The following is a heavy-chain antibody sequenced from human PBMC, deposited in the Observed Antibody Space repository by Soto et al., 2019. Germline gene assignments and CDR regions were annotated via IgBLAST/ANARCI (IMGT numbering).Heavy chain of an antibody. V-gene: IGHV1-46*01. CDR1: GYTFTSYY. Sequence: GASVKVSCKASGYTFTSYYMHWVRQAPGQGLEWMGIINPSGGSTSYAQKFQGRVTMTRDTSTSTVYMELSSLRSEDTAVYYCARDSDSSGYYSGNGMDVWGQGTTVTVSS. J-gene: IGHJ6*02. CDR2: INPSGGST. CDR3: ARDSDSSGYYSGNGMDV. D-gene: IGHD3-22*01.